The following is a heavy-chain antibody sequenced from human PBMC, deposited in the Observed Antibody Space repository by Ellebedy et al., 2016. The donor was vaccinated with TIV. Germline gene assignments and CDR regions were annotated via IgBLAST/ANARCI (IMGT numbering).Heavy chain of an antibody. D-gene: IGHD5-18*01. J-gene: IGHJ4*02. CDR1: GFTFSSSA. Sequence: GESLKISCAASGFTFSSSAMSWVRQAPGKGLEWVSSIGTADGRTYYADSVKGRFTISRDTSKNTLCLQMNSLRAEDTAVYYCASGNSYGNNYNTYYFDYWGQGTLVTVSS. CDR3: ASGNSYGNNYNTYYFDY. V-gene: IGHV3-23*01. CDR2: IGTADGRT.